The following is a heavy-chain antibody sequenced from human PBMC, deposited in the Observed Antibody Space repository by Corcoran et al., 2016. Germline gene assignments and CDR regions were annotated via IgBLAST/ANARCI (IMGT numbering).Heavy chain of an antibody. CDR1: GYSFTSYW. CDR2: IYPGDSDT. Sequence: EVQLVQSGAEVKKPGESLKISCKGSGYSFTSYWIGWVRQMPGKGLEWMGIIYPGDSDTRYSPSFQGQVTISADKSISTAYLQWSSLKASDTAMYYCARHQLGIQPPRHANGMDVWGQGTTVTVSS. CDR3: ARHQLGIQPPRHANGMDV. D-gene: IGHD5-18*01. V-gene: IGHV5-51*01. J-gene: IGHJ6*02.